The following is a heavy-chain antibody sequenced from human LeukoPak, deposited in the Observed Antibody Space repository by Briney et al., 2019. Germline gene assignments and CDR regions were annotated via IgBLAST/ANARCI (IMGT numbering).Heavy chain of an antibody. CDR3: ARDVHGGAFDY. D-gene: IGHD4-23*01. J-gene: IGHJ4*02. Sequence: TGGSLRLSCAASGFTSSYYWMNWVRQAPGKGLEWVANINQDGSEHYYVDSVKGRFTVSRDNAMNSLFLQMNSLRVEDTAVYYCARDVHGGAFDYWGQGTLVTVSS. CDR1: GFTSSYYW. CDR2: INQDGSEH. V-gene: IGHV3-7*01.